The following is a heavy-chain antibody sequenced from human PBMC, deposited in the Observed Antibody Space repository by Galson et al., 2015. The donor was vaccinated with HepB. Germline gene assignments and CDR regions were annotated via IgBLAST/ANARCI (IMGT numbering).Heavy chain of an antibody. CDR1: GFTFSSYG. J-gene: IGHJ4*02. CDR3: AKDPTRFPVAGTLDY. D-gene: IGHD6-19*01. Sequence: LRLSCAASGFTFSSYGMHWVRQVPGKGLEWVAVISYDGSNKYYADSVKGRFTISRDNSKNTLHLQMNSLRAEDTAVYYCAKDPTRFPVAGTLDYWGQGTLVTVPS. V-gene: IGHV3-30*18. CDR2: ISYDGSNK.